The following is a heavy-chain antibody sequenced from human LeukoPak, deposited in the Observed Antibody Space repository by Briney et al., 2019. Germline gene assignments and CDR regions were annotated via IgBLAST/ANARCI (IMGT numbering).Heavy chain of an antibody. CDR2: IYSSGST. D-gene: IGHD5-18*01. CDR1: GGSISSYY. J-gene: IGHJ4*02. Sequence: SETLSLTCTVSGGSISSYYWSWIRQPPGKGLEWIGYIYSSGSTNYNPSLKSRVTISVDTSKNQFSLSLSSVTAADTAVYYCAREKSDVGYSYGSNYFDYWGQGTLVTVSS. CDR3: AREKSDVGYSYGSNYFDY. V-gene: IGHV4-4*08.